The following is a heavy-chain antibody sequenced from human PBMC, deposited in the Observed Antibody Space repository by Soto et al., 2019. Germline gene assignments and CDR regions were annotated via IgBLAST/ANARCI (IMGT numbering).Heavy chain of an antibody. CDR3: ARVGYYDSSGPPVGMDV. Sequence: SVKVSCKASGGTFSSYAISWVRQAPGQGLEWMGGIIPIFGTANYAQKFQGRVTITADESTSTAYMELSSLRSEDTAVYYCARVGYYDSSGPPVGMDVWGQGTTVTVSS. CDR1: GGTFSSYA. CDR2: IIPIFGTA. V-gene: IGHV1-69*13. D-gene: IGHD3-22*01. J-gene: IGHJ6*02.